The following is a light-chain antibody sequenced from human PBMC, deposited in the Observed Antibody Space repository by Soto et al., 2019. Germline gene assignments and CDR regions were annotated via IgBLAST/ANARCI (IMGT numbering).Light chain of an antibody. Sequence: QSVLTQPPSVSAAPGQKVTISCSGSSSNNGNKYVSWYQQLPGTAPKLLIYENNKRPSGIPDRFSGSKSGTSATLGITGLQTGDEADYYCGTWDSSLSAFYVFGTGTKITVL. V-gene: IGLV1-51*02. CDR1: SSNNGNKY. CDR2: ENN. CDR3: GTWDSSLSAFYV. J-gene: IGLJ1*01.